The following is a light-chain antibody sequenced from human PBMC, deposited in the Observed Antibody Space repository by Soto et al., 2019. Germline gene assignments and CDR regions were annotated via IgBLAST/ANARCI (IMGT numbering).Light chain of an antibody. CDR3: GTWDSSLSAGGLWV. V-gene: IGLV1-51*01. Sequence: QSVLTQPPSVSAAPGQKVTISCSGSSSNIGNNYVSWYQQLPGTAPKLLIYDNNKRPSGIPDRFSGSKSGTSATLGITGLQTGDEADYYCGTWDSSLSAGGLWVFGGGTKLTVL. J-gene: IGLJ3*02. CDR1: SSNIGNNY. CDR2: DNN.